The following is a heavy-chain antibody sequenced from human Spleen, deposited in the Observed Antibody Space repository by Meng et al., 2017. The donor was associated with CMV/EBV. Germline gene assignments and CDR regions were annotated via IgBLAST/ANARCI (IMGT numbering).Heavy chain of an antibody. D-gene: IGHD1-14*01. CDR3: ARDNPKERYNWFDP. V-gene: IGHV4-4*02. CDR2: IYHSGST. CDR1: GGSISSSNW. Sequence: SETLSLTCTVSGGSISSSNWWSWVRQPPGKGLEWIGEIYHSGSTNYNPSLKSRVTISVDKSKNQFSLKLSSVTAADTAVYYCARDNPKERYNWFDPWGQGTLVTVSS. J-gene: IGHJ5*02.